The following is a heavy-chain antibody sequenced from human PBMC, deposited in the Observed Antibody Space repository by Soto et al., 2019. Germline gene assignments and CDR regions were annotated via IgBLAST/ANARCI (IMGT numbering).Heavy chain of an antibody. CDR1: GFTFSTYT. CDR3: VRVANDLNYFDY. V-gene: IGHV3-21*01. Sequence: GSLLRACAASGFTFSTYTMNWVRQAPGKGLEWVSSISRTRTYIYYADSVKGRFTISRDDAKNSLYLQMHSLRAEDTAVYYCVRVANDLNYFDYWGQGAPVTVSS. J-gene: IGHJ4*02. CDR2: ISRTRTYI.